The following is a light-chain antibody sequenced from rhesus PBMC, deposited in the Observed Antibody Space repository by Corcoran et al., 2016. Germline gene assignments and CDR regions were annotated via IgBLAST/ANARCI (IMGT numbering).Light chain of an antibody. V-gene: IGKV1S16*01. Sequence: DIQMTQSPSSLSASLVDTVTITCLSSQGISNYLAWYQQKPGKAPKPLIYYASNLESGVPSRFSGSGYGTDFTLTISRLQPEDFATYYCQQHNRYPWTFGQRTKVEIK. CDR1: QGISNY. CDR3: QQHNRYPWT. J-gene: IGKJ1*01. CDR2: YAS.